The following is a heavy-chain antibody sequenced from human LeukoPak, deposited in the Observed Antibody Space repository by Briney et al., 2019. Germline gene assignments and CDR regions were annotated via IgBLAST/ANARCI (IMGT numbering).Heavy chain of an antibody. CDR2: INTDGSSA. CDR1: GFTFSSYW. Sequence: GGSLRLSCATSGFTFSSYWMHWVRQAPGKGLVWVSRINTDGSSATYADSVRGRFTISRANARNTLYLQMNSLRAEDTAVYYCARDLHYYVAMDVWGQGTTVTVSS. D-gene: IGHD3-10*02. J-gene: IGHJ6*02. CDR3: ARDLHYYVAMDV. V-gene: IGHV3-74*01.